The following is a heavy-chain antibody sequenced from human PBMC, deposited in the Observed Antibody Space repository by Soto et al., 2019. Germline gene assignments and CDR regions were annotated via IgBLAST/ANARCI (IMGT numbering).Heavy chain of an antibody. CDR1: GFTFSSYA. Sequence: GGSLRLSCAASGFTFSSYAMHWVRQAPGKGLEWVAVISYDGSNKYYADSVKGRFTISRDNSKNTLYLQMNSLRAEDTALYYCAKTALGDYDSRGYGLDVWGQGTTVTVSS. J-gene: IGHJ6*02. V-gene: IGHV3-30-3*02. CDR3: AKTALGDYDSRGYGLDV. D-gene: IGHD3-22*01. CDR2: ISYDGSNK.